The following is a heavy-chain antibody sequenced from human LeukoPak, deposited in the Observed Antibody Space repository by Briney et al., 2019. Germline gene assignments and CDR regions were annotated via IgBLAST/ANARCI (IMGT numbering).Heavy chain of an antibody. D-gene: IGHD3-22*01. CDR3: ARDPTYYYDSSGFDY. Sequence: GASVKVSCKATGYTFTSYDINWVRQAPGQGLEWMGRIIPILGIANYAQKFQGRVTITADKSTSTVYMELSSLRSEDTAVYYCARDPTYYYDSSGFDYWGQGTLVTVSS. CDR2: IIPILGIA. J-gene: IGHJ4*02. V-gene: IGHV1-69*04. CDR1: GYTFTSYD.